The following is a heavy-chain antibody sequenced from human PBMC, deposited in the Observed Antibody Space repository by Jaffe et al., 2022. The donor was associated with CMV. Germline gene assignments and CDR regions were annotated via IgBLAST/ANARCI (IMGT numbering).Heavy chain of an antibody. Sequence: QVQLVQSGAEVKKPGASVKVSCKASGYTFTSYDINWVRQATGQGLEWMGWMNPNSGNTGYAQKFQGRVTMTRNTSISTAYMELSSLRSEDTAVYYCARGQVSRIQLWLNPSPGTYYYYGMDVWGQGTTVTVSS. CDR2: MNPNSGNT. CDR3: ARGQVSRIQLWLNPSPGTYYYYGMDV. V-gene: IGHV1-8*01. J-gene: IGHJ6*02. CDR1: GYTFTSYD. D-gene: IGHD5-18*01.